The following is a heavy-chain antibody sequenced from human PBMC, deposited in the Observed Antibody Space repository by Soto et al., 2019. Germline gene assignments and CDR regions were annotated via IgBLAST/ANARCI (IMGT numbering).Heavy chain of an antibody. J-gene: IGHJ4*02. CDR2: IYYRGNT. CDR3: ARLRGGCPADF. Sequence: SETLSLTCTVSGGSISNNNYHWGWIRQPPGKGLEWMGSIYYRGNTYYNPSLRSRITISVDTSRNQFSLALSSVTAADTAVYFCARLRGGCPADFWGQGTLVTV. V-gene: IGHV4-39*01. D-gene: IGHD3-16*01. CDR1: GGSISNNNYH.